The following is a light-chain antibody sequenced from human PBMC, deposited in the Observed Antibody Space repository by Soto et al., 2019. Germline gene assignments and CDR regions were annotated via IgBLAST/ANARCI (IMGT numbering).Light chain of an antibody. CDR2: AAS. CDR3: HKYNSAPFT. V-gene: IGKV1-27*01. J-gene: IGKJ3*01. Sequence: DIQMTQSPSSLSAYVGDRVTITCRASEDISNYLAWYQQKPGKVPKVLIYAASTLQSGVPSRFSGSGSGTDFTLAISSLQPEDVATYYCHKYNSAPFTFGPGTKVYIK. CDR1: EDISNY.